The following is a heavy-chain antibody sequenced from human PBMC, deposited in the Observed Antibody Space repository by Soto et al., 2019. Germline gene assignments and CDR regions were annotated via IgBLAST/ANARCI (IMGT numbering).Heavy chain of an antibody. Sequence: PGGSLRLSCAASGFPFSSYGMHWVRQAPGKGLEWVAVIPYDGSNKYYADSVKGRFTISRDNSKNTLYLQMNSLRAEDTAVYYCAKDKWLLAKDYYYGMDVWGQGTTVTVSS. CDR1: GFPFSSYG. V-gene: IGHV3-30*18. CDR2: IPYDGSNK. J-gene: IGHJ6*02. D-gene: IGHD3-22*01. CDR3: AKDKWLLAKDYYYGMDV.